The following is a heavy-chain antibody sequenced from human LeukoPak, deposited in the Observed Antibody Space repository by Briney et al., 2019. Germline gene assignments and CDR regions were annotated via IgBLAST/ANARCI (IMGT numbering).Heavy chain of an antibody. CDR2: LGISVVYT. D-gene: IGHD4-23*01. V-gene: IGHV3-23*01. Sequence: PGGPLRPSCVASELTLTAYAVTWGPRAPGKGLNWCCSLGISVVYTGSAGSVKARFTIPRDSSKTTIYLQMNSLGAEDTGLYYSARGGGGNSDLLTTVTGASLSFDYWGQGALVTVSS. CDR1: ELTLTAYA. CDR3: ARGGGGNSDLLTTVTGASLSFDY. J-gene: IGHJ4*02.